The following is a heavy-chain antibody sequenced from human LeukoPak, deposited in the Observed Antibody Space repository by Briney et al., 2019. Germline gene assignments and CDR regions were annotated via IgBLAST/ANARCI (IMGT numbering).Heavy chain of an antibody. CDR2: INPSGGST. V-gene: IGHV1-46*01. CDR3: AREISWQGAFDY. Sequence: GASVKVSCKASGYTFTSYYMHWVRQAPGQGLEWMGIINPSGGSTSYAQKFQGRVTMTRDMSTSTVYMELSSLRSEDTAVYYCAREISWQGAFDYWGQGTLVTVSS. J-gene: IGHJ4*02. CDR1: GYTFTSYY. D-gene: IGHD1-26*01.